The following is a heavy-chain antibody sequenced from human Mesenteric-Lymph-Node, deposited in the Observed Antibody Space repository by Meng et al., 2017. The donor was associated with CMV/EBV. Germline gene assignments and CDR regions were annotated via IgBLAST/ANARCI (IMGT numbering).Heavy chain of an antibody. Sequence: QLRLQGAGPGPVKPSEPLSLSGIVSGDSISNSTYYWTWIRQPPGQGLEWIGSVHHSGTTYYNPSLKGRLTISVDTSANLFSLRLTTVTAADTATYYCARRGNYDSDYSEYWGQGTLVTVSS. J-gene: IGHJ4*02. V-gene: IGHV4-39*01. CDR2: VHHSGTT. D-gene: IGHD3-22*01. CDR1: GDSISNSTYY. CDR3: ARRGNYDSDYSEY.